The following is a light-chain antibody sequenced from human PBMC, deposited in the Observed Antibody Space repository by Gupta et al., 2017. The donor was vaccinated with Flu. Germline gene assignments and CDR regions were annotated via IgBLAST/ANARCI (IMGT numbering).Light chain of an antibody. J-gene: IGLJ3*02. CDR2: GNN. CDR3: GSRDSSGNHRL. V-gene: IGLV3-19*01. Sequence: GQTVRITCKGDSLRSFYASWYQQKPGQAPLLVIYGNNNRPSEIPDRFSGSTSGSTASLTITGAQAEDEADYYCGSRDSSGNHRLFGGGTELTFL. CDR1: SLRSFY.